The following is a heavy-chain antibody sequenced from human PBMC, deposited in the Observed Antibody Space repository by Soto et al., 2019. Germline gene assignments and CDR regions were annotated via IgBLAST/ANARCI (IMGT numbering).Heavy chain of an antibody. CDR3: AQAYSGPFDV. J-gene: IGHJ3*01. CDR1: GFTCSAFD. Sequence: GGSLRLSCAASGFTCSAFDIHWVRQAPGKGLEWVAVIPYDGSKKYYGDSVKGLFTISRDNSKNILYLEVNSLRAEDTAVYYCAQAYSGPFDVWGQGTMVTVSS. V-gene: IGHV3-30*03. D-gene: IGHD1-26*01. CDR2: IPYDGSKK.